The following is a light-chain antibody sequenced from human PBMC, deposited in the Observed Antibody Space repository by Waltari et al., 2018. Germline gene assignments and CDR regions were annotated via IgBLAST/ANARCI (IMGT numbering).Light chain of an antibody. Sequence: DIVMTLSPDSLAVTLGERGSINCKSSQSVLSSSNNMNYLAWYQQKPGQPPKLLIYWASTRESGFPDRFSGSVSGTDFTLTISSLQAEDVAVYYCQQYYSTPRTFGQGTKVEIK. J-gene: IGKJ1*01. CDR1: QSVLSSSNNMNY. CDR3: QQYYSTPRT. V-gene: IGKV4-1*01. CDR2: WAS.